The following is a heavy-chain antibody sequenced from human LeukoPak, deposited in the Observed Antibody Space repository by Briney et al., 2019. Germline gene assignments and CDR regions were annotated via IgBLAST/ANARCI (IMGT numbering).Heavy chain of an antibody. D-gene: IGHD6-13*01. J-gene: IGHJ4*02. CDR2: MRSKAYGGTT. CDR3: TRVQAAAGRRHFDY. Sequence: GRSLRLSCTASGFTFGDYAMSWFRQAPGKGLEWVGFMRSKAYGGTTEYAASVKGRFTISRDDSKSIAYLQMNSLKTEDTAVYYCTRVQAAAGRRHFDYWGQGTLVTVSS. V-gene: IGHV3-49*03. CDR1: GFTFGDYA.